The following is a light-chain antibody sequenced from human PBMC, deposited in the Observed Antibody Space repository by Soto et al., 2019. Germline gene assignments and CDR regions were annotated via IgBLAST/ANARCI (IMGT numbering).Light chain of an antibody. Sequence: EIVFTQYPATLSWSPGERATLSCRASQSVGGLLAWYQQKSGQAPRLLIYDTSKRATGIPARFSGSGSGTDFTLSISSLEPEDFAIYHCQHRSNWPPMYAFGQGTKLEIK. V-gene: IGKV3-11*01. CDR2: DTS. CDR3: QHRSNWPPMYA. J-gene: IGKJ2*01. CDR1: QSVGGL.